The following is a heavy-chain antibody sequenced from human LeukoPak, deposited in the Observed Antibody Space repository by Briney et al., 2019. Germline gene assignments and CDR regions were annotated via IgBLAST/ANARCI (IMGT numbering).Heavy chain of an antibody. CDR3: AKDARWLAPGTFDI. V-gene: IGHV3-23*01. CDR1: GFTFSTYA. CDR2: ISGSGDST. D-gene: IGHD6-19*01. Sequence: GGSLRLSCAASGFTFSTYAMNWVRQAPGKGLNWVSGISGSGDSTFYADSVKGRFTISRDNFKKTLYLQMNSLRADDAAVYYCAKDARWLAPGTFDIWGQGTMVTVS. J-gene: IGHJ3*02.